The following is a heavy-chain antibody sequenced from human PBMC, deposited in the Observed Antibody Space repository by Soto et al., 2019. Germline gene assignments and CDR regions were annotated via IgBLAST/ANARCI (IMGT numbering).Heavy chain of an antibody. CDR2: IFYSGST. Sequence: PSETLSLTCTVSGGSMSSGDYYWSWIRQPPGKGLEWIGYIFYSGSTYYNPSLKSRVTISVDTSKNQFSLKLRSVTAADTAVYYCARGEYPYGSWSYSPPGYWGQGTLVTVSS. CDR1: GGSMSSGDYY. V-gene: IGHV4-30-4*01. CDR3: ARGEYPYGSWSYSPPGY. J-gene: IGHJ4*02. D-gene: IGHD3-10*01.